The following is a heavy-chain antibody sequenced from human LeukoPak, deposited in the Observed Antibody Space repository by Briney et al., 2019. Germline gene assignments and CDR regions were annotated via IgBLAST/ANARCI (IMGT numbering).Heavy chain of an antibody. V-gene: IGHV3-11*06. CDR2: ISSSSSYT. J-gene: IGHJ4*02. Sequence: PGGSLRLSCAASGFTFSDYYMSWIRQAPGKGREGVSYISSSSSYTNYADSVKGRFTISRDNAKNSLYLQMNSLRAEDTAVYYCARGSMVRGVTFDYWGQGTLVTVSS. D-gene: IGHD3-10*01. CDR1: GFTFSDYY. CDR3: ARGSMVRGVTFDY.